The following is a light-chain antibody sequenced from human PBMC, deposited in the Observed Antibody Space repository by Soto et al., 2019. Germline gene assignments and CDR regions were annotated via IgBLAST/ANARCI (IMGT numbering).Light chain of an antibody. CDR2: EVS. CDR3: MQSTQLPPT. J-gene: IGKJ5*01. CDR1: QSLLHITGETF. V-gene: IGKV2D-29*02. Sequence: DVVMTQTPLSLSVAPGQPASISCKSSQSLLHITGETFLFWYLQKPGQSPQLLNYEVSTRVSGVPDSFSGSGSGTDFTLEISRVETDDVGTYYCMQSTQLPPTFGQGPRLGIE.